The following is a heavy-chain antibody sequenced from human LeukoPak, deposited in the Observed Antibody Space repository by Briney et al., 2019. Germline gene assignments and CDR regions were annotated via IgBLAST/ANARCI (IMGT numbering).Heavy chain of an antibody. CDR2: ISSSSSTI. V-gene: IGHV3-48*01. J-gene: IGHJ4*02. CDR3: AREWNYYGSGSPIGFDY. Sequence: GGSLRLSCAASGFTFSSYSMNWVRQAPGKGLEWVSYISSSSSTIYYADSVKGRFTISRDNAKNSLYLQMNSLRAEDTAVYYCAREWNYYGSGSPIGFDYWGQGTLVTVSS. D-gene: IGHD3-10*01. CDR1: GFTFSSYS.